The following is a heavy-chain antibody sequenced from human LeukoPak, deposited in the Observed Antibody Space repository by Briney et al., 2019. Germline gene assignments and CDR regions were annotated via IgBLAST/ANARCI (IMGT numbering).Heavy chain of an antibody. V-gene: IGHV3-30*04. CDR2: ISYDGSNK. Sequence: TGGSLRLSCEVSVFTFSSNAMHWVRQAPGKGLEWVAVISYDGSNKNFADSVKGRFTVSRDNSKHTLYLHMNSLRSDDTAMYYCATGGKFDFWSGYHIDNWGQGTLVTVSS. CDR1: VFTFSSNA. J-gene: IGHJ4*02. CDR3: ATGGKFDFWSGYHIDN. D-gene: IGHD3-3*01.